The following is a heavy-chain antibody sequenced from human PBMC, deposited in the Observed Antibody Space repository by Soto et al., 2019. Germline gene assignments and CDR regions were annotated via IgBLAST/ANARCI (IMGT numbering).Heavy chain of an antibody. CDR2: ISYDGSNK. J-gene: IGHJ6*02. D-gene: IGHD1-7*01. CDR1: GFTFSNYG. CDR3: AKDMIGTPPYGMDV. Sequence: GCSLRLSCAASGFTFSNYGMHCVRQAPGKGLEWVAVISYDGSNKYYADSVKGPFTISRDNSKNTLYLQMNSLRAEDTAVYYCAKDMIGTPPYGMDVWGQGTTVTVSS. V-gene: IGHV3-30*18.